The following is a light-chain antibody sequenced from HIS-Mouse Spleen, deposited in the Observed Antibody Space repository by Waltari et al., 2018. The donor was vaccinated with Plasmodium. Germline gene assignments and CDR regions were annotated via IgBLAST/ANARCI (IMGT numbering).Light chain of an antibody. Sequence: AIRMTQSPSSFSASTGDRVTSTCRASPGISSYLAWYQQKPGKAPKLLIYAASTLQSGVPSRFSGSGSWTDFTLTISCLQSEDFATYYCQQYYSYPLTFGGGTKVEIK. J-gene: IGKJ4*01. CDR2: AAS. CDR3: QQYYSYPLT. CDR1: PGISSY. V-gene: IGKV1-8*01.